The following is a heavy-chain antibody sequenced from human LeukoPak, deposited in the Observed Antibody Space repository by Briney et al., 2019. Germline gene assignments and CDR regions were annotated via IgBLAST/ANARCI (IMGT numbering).Heavy chain of an antibody. CDR2: IYPGDSDT. Sequence: GESLKISCKGSGYIFTSYWIGWVRRMPGKGLEWMGIIYPGDSDTRYSPSFQGQVTISADKSISTAYLQWSSLKASDTAMYYCALPPLEYSSSLSDYWGQGTLVTVSS. V-gene: IGHV5-51*01. D-gene: IGHD3-22*01. CDR3: ALPPLEYSSSLSDY. J-gene: IGHJ4*02. CDR1: GYIFTSYW.